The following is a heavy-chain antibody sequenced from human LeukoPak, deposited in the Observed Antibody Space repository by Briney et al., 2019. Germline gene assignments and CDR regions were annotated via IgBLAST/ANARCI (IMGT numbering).Heavy chain of an antibody. CDR2: ISVYNGNT. CDR1: GYTFTSYA. CDR3: ATYGIVVVPAAEYFQH. Sequence: GASVKVSCKASGYTFTSYAISWVRQAPGQGLEWMGWISVYNGNTNYAQKLQGRVTMTTDTSTSTAYMELRSLRSDDTAVYYCATYGIVVVPAAEYFQHWGQGTLVTVSS. V-gene: IGHV1-18*01. J-gene: IGHJ1*01. D-gene: IGHD2-2*01.